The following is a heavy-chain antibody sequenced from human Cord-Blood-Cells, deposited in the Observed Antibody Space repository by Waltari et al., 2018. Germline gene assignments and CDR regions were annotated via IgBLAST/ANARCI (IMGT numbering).Heavy chain of an antibody. J-gene: IGHJ4*02. Sequence: QVQLVESGGGVVQPGRSLRLSCAASGFTFSSYGMHWVRQAPGKGLEWVAVISYDGSNKYYADSVKGRFTISRDNSKNTLYLQMNSLRAEDTAVYYCAKGRSALDYWGQGTLVTVSS. V-gene: IGHV3-30*18. D-gene: IGHD3-3*01. CDR1: GFTFSSYG. CDR3: AKGRSALDY. CDR2: ISYDGSNK.